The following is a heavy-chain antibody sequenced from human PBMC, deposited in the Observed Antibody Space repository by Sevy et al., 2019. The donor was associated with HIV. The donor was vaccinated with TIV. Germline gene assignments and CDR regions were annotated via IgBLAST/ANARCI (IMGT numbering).Heavy chain of an antibody. CDR2: IWYDGSNK. CDR1: GFTFSSYG. Sequence: GGSLRLSCAASGFTFSSYGMHWVRQAPGKGLEWVAVIWYDGSNKYYADSVKGRFTISRDNSKNTRYLQMNGLRAEDTAVYYCARDSGSYRILLYYFDYWGQGTLVTVSS. D-gene: IGHD1-26*01. V-gene: IGHV3-33*01. CDR3: ARDSGSYRILLYYFDY. J-gene: IGHJ4*02.